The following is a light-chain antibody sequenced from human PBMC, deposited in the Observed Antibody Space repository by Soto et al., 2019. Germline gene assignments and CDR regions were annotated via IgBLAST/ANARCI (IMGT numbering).Light chain of an antibody. Sequence: DIQMTQSPSTLSASVGDRVTITCRASQSISSWLAWYQQKPGKAPKLLIYKASDLESGVPSRFSGSGSGTEVTLTISSLQPDDFATYFCQQYKSYSWTFGQGTKVEF. CDR3: QQYKSYSWT. J-gene: IGKJ1*01. CDR1: QSISSW. CDR2: KAS. V-gene: IGKV1-5*03.